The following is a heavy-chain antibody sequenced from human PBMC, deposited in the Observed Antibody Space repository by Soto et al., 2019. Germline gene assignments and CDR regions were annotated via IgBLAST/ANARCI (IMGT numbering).Heavy chain of an antibody. CDR3: AKDGGTRETTNYYYYYTDV. D-gene: IGHD3-16*01. CDR1: GFTFDDYA. J-gene: IGHJ6*03. V-gene: IGHV3-9*01. CDR2: ISWNSGSI. Sequence: EVQLVESGGGLVQPGRSLRLSCAASGFTFDDYAMHWVRQAPGKGLEWVSGISWNSGSIGYADSVKGRFTISRDNAKNSLYLQMNSLRAEDTALYYCAKDGGTRETTNYYYYYTDVWGKGTTVTVSS.